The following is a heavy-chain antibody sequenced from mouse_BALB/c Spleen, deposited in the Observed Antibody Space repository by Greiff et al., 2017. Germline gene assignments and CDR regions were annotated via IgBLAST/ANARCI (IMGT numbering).Heavy chain of an antibody. D-gene: IGHD2-1*01. CDR3: ARAYGNYRYAMDY. CDR2: IWAGGST. Sequence: VQLQESGPGLVAPSQSLSITCTVSGFSFTSYGVHWVRQPPGKGLEWLGVIWAGGSTNYNSALMSRLSISKDNSKSQVFLKMNSLQTDDTAMYYCARAYGNYRYAMDYWGQGTSVTVSS. CDR1: GFSFTSYG. J-gene: IGHJ4*01. V-gene: IGHV2-9*02.